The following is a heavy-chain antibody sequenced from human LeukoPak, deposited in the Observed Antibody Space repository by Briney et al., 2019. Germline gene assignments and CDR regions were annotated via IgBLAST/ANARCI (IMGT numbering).Heavy chain of an antibody. D-gene: IGHD3-10*01. Sequence: KPSETLSLTCAVYGGSFSGYYWSWIRQPPGKGLEWIGEINHSGSTNYNPSLKSRVTISVDTSKNQFSLKLSSVTAADTAVYYCARLLLWFGESSPYMDVWGKGTTVTISS. CDR2: INHSGST. V-gene: IGHV4-34*01. CDR3: ARLLLWFGESSPYMDV. J-gene: IGHJ6*03. CDR1: GGSFSGYY.